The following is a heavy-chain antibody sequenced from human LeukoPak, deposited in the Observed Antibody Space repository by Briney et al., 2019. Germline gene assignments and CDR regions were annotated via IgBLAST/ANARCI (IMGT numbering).Heavy chain of an antibody. D-gene: IGHD3-10*01. CDR3: ARDHRGVRDYFDY. V-gene: IGHV3-30-3*01. J-gene: IGHJ4*02. Sequence: GRSLRLSCAASGFTFSSYAMHWVRQAQGMGLEWVAVISYDGSNKYYADSVKGRFTISRDNSKNTLYLQMNSLRAEDTAVYYCARDHRGVRDYFDYWGQGTLVTVSS. CDR1: GFTFSSYA. CDR2: ISYDGSNK.